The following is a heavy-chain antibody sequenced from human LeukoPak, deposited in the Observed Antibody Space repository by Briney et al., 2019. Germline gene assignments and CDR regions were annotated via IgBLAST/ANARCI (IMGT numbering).Heavy chain of an antibody. CDR1: GLTFTSYG. CDR2: VSAFNGNT. V-gene: IGHV1-18*01. Sequence: GSVKGSCQGSGLTFTSYGFSWGGQDPGQEVEWMGWVSAFNGNTNYAQNLQGRVTMTTDTSTSTAYMELRSLRSDDTAVYYCARVDPPYCSGGSCYSYAFDIWGQGTMVTVSS. D-gene: IGHD2-15*01. J-gene: IGHJ3*02. CDR3: ARVDPPYCSGGSCYSYAFDI.